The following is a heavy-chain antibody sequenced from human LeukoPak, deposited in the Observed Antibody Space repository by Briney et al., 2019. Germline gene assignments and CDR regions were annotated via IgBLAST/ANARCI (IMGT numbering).Heavy chain of an antibody. CDR3: ARGGGGGRAFDI. Sequence: SETLSLTCAVYGGSFSGFYWSWIRQPPGKGLEWIGEISRGTTYYNPSRESRVTVSVDTSKSQFSLRLSSVTAADTAVYYCARGGGGGRAFDIWGQGTMVTVSS. V-gene: IGHV4-34*01. D-gene: IGHD2-15*01. CDR2: ISRGTT. J-gene: IGHJ3*02. CDR1: GGSFSGFY.